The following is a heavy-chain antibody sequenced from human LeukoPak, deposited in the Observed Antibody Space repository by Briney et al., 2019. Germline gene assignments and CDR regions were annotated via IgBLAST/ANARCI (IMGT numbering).Heavy chain of an antibody. D-gene: IGHD2-2*01. Sequence: SVKVSCKASGGTFSSYAISWARQAPGRGLEWMGGIIPIFGTANYAQKFQGRVTITADESTSAAYMELSSLRSEDTAVYYCARGRAQYQLLRFDYWGQGTLVTVSS. CDR2: IIPIFGTA. CDR3: ARGRAQYQLLRFDY. CDR1: GGTFSSYA. J-gene: IGHJ4*02. V-gene: IGHV1-69*13.